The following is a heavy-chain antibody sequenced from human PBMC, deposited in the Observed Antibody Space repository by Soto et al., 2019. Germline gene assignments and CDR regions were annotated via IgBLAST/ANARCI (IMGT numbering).Heavy chain of an antibody. Sequence: PGGSPRLSCAASGFTFSSYSISWVRQAPGKGGEWVSAISGSGGSTYYADSVKGRFTISRDNSKNTLYLQMNSLRAEDTAVYYCAKTPHRYPTPAFDFWGQGTLVTVSS. CDR2: ISGSGGST. J-gene: IGHJ4*02. CDR3: AKTPHRYPTPAFDF. V-gene: IGHV3-23*01. CDR1: GFTFSSYS. D-gene: IGHD2-15*01.